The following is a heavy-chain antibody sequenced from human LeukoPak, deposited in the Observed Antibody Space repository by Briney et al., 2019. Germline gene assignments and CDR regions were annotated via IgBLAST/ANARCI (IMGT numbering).Heavy chain of an antibody. CDR2: LRSSGDYT. CDR3: ARDRDIVVNGMDV. CDR1: GFTFSNFA. D-gene: IGHD2-2*01. J-gene: IGHJ6*02. V-gene: IGHV3-23*01. Sequence: GGSLRLSCAASGFTFSNFAMNWVRQAPGKGLEWVSTLRSSGDYTYYADSVKGRFTISRDNSKNRLYLQMNSLRAEDTAVYFCARDRDIVVNGMDVWGQGTTVTVSS.